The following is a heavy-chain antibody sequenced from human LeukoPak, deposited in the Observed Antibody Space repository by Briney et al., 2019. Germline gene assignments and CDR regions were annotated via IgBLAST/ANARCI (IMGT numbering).Heavy chain of an antibody. D-gene: IGHD5-24*01. Sequence: KPSETLSLTCTVSGGSISSYYWNWIRQPPGKGLEWIGYICYSGSTNYNPSLKSRVTISVDTSKNQFSLKLSSVTAADTAVYYCAGRLWRRDGYNLSAFDIWGQGTMVTVSS. CDR3: AGRLWRRDGYNLSAFDI. J-gene: IGHJ3*02. CDR1: GGSISSYY. V-gene: IGHV4-59*01. CDR2: ICYSGST.